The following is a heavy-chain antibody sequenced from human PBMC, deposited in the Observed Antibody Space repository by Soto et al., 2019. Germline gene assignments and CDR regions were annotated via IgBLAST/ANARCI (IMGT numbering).Heavy chain of an antibody. CDR3: AREGDITAAFDY. V-gene: IGHV3-23*01. Sequence: EVQVLESGGVLVQPGGSLRLSCVAPGLIFSNYAMSWVRQAPGKGLEWVSGISRSGGSPHYADSAKGRFTISRDNSKNTLFLQMNTLRAEDTAVYYCAREGDITAAFDYWGQGTLVTVSS. CDR1: GLIFSNYA. J-gene: IGHJ4*02. CDR2: ISRSGGSP. D-gene: IGHD6-13*01.